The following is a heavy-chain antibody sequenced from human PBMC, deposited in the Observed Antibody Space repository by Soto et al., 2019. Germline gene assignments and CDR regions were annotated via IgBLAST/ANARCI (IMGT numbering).Heavy chain of an antibody. CDR1: GFTFSSYG. Sequence: GGSLRLSCAASGFTFSSYGMHWVRQAPGKGLEWVAVISYDGSNKYYADSVKGRFTISRDNSKNTLYLQMNSLRAEDTAVYYCAKEGMTSFDYWGQGTLVTVSS. CDR2: ISYDGSNK. CDR3: AKEGMTSFDY. J-gene: IGHJ4*02. V-gene: IGHV3-30*18.